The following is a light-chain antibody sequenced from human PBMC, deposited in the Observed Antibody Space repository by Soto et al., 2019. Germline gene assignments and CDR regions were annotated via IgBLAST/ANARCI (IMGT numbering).Light chain of an antibody. J-gene: IGLJ1*01. Sequence: QSVLTQPASVSGSPGQSITISCTGTSSYVGTYKYVSWYQQHPGKAPKLMIYDVSNRPSGVSNRFSGSKSGNTASLTISGLQAEAEADYDCNSYTSSSTVLFGSGTKVTVL. CDR2: DVS. CDR1: SSYVGTYKY. CDR3: NSYTSSSTVL. V-gene: IGLV2-14*03.